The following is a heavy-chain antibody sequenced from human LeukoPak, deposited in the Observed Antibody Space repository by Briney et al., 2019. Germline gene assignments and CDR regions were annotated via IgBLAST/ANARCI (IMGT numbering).Heavy chain of an antibody. J-gene: IGHJ4*02. Sequence: ASVKVSCKASGYTFTGYYMHWVRQAPGQGLEWMGWINPNSGGTNYAQKFLGRVTMTRDTSISTAYMELSRLRSDDTAVYYCARGRGYCTNGVCYELDYWGQGTLVTVSS. V-gene: IGHV1-2*02. CDR1: GYTFTGYY. D-gene: IGHD2-8*01. CDR2: INPNSGGT. CDR3: ARGRGYCTNGVCYELDY.